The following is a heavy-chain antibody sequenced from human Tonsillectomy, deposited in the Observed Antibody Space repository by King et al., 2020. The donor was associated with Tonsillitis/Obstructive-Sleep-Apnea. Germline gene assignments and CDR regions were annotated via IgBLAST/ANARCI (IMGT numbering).Heavy chain of an antibody. CDR1: GFTFSSYA. CDR3: AKHFGVVIMHFDY. V-gene: IGHV3-23*04. D-gene: IGHD3-3*01. CDR2: ISDSGGSGSGGST. Sequence: VQLVESGGGLVQPGGSLRLSCAASGFTFSSYAMSWVRQAPGKGLEWVSGISDSGGSGSGGSTYYADSVKGRFTISRDNSKNTLYLQMNSLRAEDTAVYYCAKHFGVVIMHFDYWGQGTLVTVSS. J-gene: IGHJ4*02.